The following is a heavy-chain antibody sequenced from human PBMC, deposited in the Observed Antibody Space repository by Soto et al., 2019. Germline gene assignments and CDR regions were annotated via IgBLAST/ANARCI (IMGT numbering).Heavy chain of an antibody. CDR2: INTDGSET. D-gene: IGHD3-3*01. CDR1: GFTFSDYW. V-gene: IGHV3-7*01. CDR3: ATDLNWSGT. Sequence: QLEESGGELVQPGGSLRLSCVVSGFTFSDYWMTWVRQAPGKGLECLANINTDGSETYYVESVKGRFTISRDNAKKSLFLQLNNLRVEDTAVYYCATDLNWSGTWGRGTMVTVSS. J-gene: IGHJ3*01.